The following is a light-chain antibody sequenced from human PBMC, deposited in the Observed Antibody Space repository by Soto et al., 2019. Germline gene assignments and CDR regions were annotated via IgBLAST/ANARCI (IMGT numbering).Light chain of an antibody. CDR2: DAT. J-gene: IGKJ1*01. V-gene: IGKV1-5*01. CDR3: QQYNDYSTWT. CDR1: QGISSY. Sequence: DIQMTQSPSTLSASVGDRVTITCRASQGISSYLNWYQQKPGKAPQVLIWDATTLHRGVSSRFSGSGFGTEFTLTISSLQPDDFATYYCQQYNDYSTWTFGQGTKVDI.